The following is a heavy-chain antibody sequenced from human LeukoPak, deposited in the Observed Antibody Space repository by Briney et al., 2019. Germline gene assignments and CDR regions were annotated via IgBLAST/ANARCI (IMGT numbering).Heavy chain of an antibody. D-gene: IGHD2-2*01. V-gene: IGHV4-4*09. Sequence: PSETLSLTCTVSGGSISSYYWSWIRQPPGKGLQWIGYIYTSGSTNYNPSLKRRVTISVDTSKNQFSLKLSPVTAADTAVYYCARHPRHHSTHNWFDPWGQGTLVTVSS. J-gene: IGHJ5*02. CDR2: IYTSGST. CDR1: GGSISSYY. CDR3: ARHPRHHSTHNWFDP.